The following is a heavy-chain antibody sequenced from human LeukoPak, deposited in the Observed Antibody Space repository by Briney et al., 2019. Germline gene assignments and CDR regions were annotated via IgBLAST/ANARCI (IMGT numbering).Heavy chain of an antibody. CDR2: IYHSGST. J-gene: IGHJ5*02. Sequence: SETLSLTCAVSGGSISSGGYSWSWIRQPPGKGLEWIGYIYHSGSTYYNPSLKSRVTISVDRSKNQFSLKLSSVTAADTAVYYCARLVNSAGFDPWGQGTLVTVSS. D-gene: IGHD2-21*01. CDR3: ARLVNSAGFDP. V-gene: IGHV4-30-2*01. CDR1: GGSISSGGYS.